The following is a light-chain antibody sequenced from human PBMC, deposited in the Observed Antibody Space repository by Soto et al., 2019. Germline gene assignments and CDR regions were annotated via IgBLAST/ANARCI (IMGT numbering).Light chain of an antibody. Sequence: QSALTQPASVSGSPGQSITISCTGTSSNVGSYKLVSWYQQHPGKAPKLMIFEVNKRPSGASNRFSGSKSGNTASLTISGLKVEDEADYYCCSSGGSPTYVFGTGTKVTVL. J-gene: IGLJ1*01. V-gene: IGLV2-23*02. CDR1: SSNVGSYKL. CDR3: CSSGGSPTYV. CDR2: EVN.